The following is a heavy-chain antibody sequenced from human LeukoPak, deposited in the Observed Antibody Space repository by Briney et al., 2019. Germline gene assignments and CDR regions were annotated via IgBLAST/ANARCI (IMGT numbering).Heavy chain of an antibody. V-gene: IGHV3-21*01. CDR1: GFTFSSYS. CDR3: AKPLLKTAMVTTAHY. J-gene: IGHJ4*02. CDR2: ISSSSSYI. D-gene: IGHD5-18*01. Sequence: GGSLRLSCAASGFTFSSYSMNWVRQAPGKGLEWVSSISSSSSYIYYADSVKGRFTISRDNAKNSLYLQMNSLRAEDTAVYYCAKPLLKTAMVTTAHYWGQGTLVTVSS.